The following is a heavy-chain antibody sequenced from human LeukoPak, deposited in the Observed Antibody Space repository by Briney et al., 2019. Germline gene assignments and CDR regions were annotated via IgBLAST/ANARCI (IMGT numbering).Heavy chain of an antibody. CDR3: ARSTTVVTGGRVDY. D-gene: IGHD4-23*01. J-gene: IGHJ4*02. V-gene: IGHV1-69*04. CDR1: GGTFSSYA. Sequence: ASVKVSCKASGGTFSSYAISWVRQARGQGLEWMGRIIPIFGIANYAQKFQGRVTITVDKYRRTAYMEPSSLRSEETAVYYCARSTTVVTGGRVDYWGQGTLVTVSS. CDR2: IIPIFGIA.